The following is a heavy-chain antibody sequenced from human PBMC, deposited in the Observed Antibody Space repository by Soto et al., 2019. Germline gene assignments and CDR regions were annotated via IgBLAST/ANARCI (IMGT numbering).Heavy chain of an antibody. Sequence: EVQLVESGGGLVQPGRSLRLSCAASGFTFDDYAMHWVRQAPGKGLEWVSGISWHSSSIGYADSVKGRFTISRDNAKNSIYLQKNNLRAKDTDLYNCAKDGGRYNCNYGWSDPCCQGPLVTVSS. CDR3: AKDGGRYNCNYGWSDP. V-gene: IGHV3-9*01. D-gene: IGHD1-7*01. J-gene: IGHJ5*02. CDR2: ISWHSSSI. CDR1: GFTFDDYA.